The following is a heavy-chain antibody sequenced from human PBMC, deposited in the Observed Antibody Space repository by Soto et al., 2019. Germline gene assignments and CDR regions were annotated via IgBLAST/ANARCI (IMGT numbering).Heavy chain of an antibody. CDR1: GFIFSDYA. Sequence: GGSLRLSCAASGFIFSDYAMSWVRQAPGKGLEWVSLIRGSNENTYYADAVKGRFTISRDNSKNTLYLQMSSLRAEDTAIYYCAKDRTHFDYWGPGTLVTVSS. V-gene: IGHV3-23*01. J-gene: IGHJ4*02. CDR2: IRGSNENT. CDR3: AKDRTHFDY.